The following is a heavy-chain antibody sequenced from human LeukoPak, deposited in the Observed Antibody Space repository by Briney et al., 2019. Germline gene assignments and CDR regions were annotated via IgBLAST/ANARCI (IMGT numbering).Heavy chain of an antibody. CDR1: GYTFTSYA. D-gene: IGHD2-2*02. CDR3: VLSFLYLYFDS. J-gene: IGHJ4*02. CDR2: INAGDGNT. V-gene: IGHV1-3*01. Sequence: ASVKVSCNASGYTFTSYALHWVRQAPGQRPEWMGWINAGDGNTRYSQNFQGRVTITSDTSASTAYMELSSLRSEDTAVYYCVLSFLYLYFDSWGQGTLVTVSS.